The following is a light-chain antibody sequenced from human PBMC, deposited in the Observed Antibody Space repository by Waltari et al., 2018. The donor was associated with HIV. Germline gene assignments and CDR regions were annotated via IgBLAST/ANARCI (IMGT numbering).Light chain of an antibody. J-gene: IGLJ2*01. Sequence: QSALTQPPSASGSPGQSVTISRNGTSSDVGGNNYVSWYQQYPGKAPRLMIYEVYKRPSGVPHRFSGSKSGNTASLTVSGLQAEDEANYYCSSYAGINTYVLFGGGTKLTVL. V-gene: IGLV2-8*01. CDR3: SSYAGINTYVL. CDR1: SSDVGGNNY. CDR2: EVY.